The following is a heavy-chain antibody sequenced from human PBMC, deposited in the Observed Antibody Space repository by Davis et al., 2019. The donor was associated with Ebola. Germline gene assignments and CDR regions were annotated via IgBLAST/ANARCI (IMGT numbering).Heavy chain of an antibody. V-gene: IGHV3-21*04. CDR1: GFTFSNYN. J-gene: IGHJ4*02. Sequence: GESLKISCAASGFTFSNYNMNWVRQAPGKGLEWVSSITSSGSHIYYADSVKGRFTISRDNAKNSVYLQMNSLGVEDTAVYYYARYYDILTGFERRYYFDYWGQGTLVTVSS. D-gene: IGHD3-9*01. CDR3: ARYYDILTGFERRYYFDY. CDR2: ITSSGSHI.